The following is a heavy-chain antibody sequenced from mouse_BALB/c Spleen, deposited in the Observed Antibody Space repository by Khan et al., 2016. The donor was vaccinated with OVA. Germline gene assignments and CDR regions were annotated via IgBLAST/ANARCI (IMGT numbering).Heavy chain of an antibody. CDR3: AGGDDGYPEWYFDV. J-gene: IGHJ1*01. Sequence: QVQLKESGPGLVAPSQSLSITCTVSGFSLTSYSVHWVRQPPGKGLEWLGVIWADGGTNYNSALMSRLSITKDNSKSQVFLKMNSLQTDDTAIYYGAGGDDGYPEWYFDVGGAGTTVTVSS. CDR1: GFSLTSYS. V-gene: IGHV2-9*02. D-gene: IGHD2-3*01. CDR2: IWADGGT.